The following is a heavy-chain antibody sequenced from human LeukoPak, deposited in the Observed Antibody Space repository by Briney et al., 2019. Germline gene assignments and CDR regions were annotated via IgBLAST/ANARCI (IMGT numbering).Heavy chain of an antibody. CDR1: GGSFSGYY. V-gene: IGHV4-34*01. CDR2: INHSGST. J-gene: IGHJ4*02. D-gene: IGHD6-6*01. Sequence: SETLSLTCAVYGGSFSGYYWSWIRQPPGKGPEWIGEINHSGSTNYNPSLKSRVTISVDTSKNQFSLKLSSVTAADTAVYYCASARSSLYYFDYWGQGTLVTVSS. CDR3: ASARSSLYYFDY.